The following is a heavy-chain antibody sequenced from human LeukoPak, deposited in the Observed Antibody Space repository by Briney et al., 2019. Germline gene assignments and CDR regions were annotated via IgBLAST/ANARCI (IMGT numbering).Heavy chain of an antibody. V-gene: IGHV3-30*14. Sequence: GRSLRLSCAASGFTFSSYAMHWVRQAPGKGLEWVAVISYDGSNKYYADSVKGRFTISRDNSKNTLYLQMNSLRAEDTAVYYCASGGGVVTAYYFDYWGQGTLVTVSS. CDR2: ISYDGSNK. D-gene: IGHD2-21*02. CDR3: ASGGGVVTAYYFDY. J-gene: IGHJ4*02. CDR1: GFTFSSYA.